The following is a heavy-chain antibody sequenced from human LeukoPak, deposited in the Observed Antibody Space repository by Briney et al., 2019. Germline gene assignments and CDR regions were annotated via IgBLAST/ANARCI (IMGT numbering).Heavy chain of an antibody. CDR3: ARVDYGSGTPQFDH. J-gene: IGHJ4*02. V-gene: IGHV5-51*01. Sequence: GGSLKISCEVSGYSFPSYWVGWVRQMPGKGLEWMGIIFPDDSETRYSPSFQGQVTISVDKSLSIVYLQWSSLKASDTAMYYCARVDYGSGTPQFDHWGQGVLVTVSS. CDR2: IFPDDSET. CDR1: GYSFPSYW. D-gene: IGHD3-10*01.